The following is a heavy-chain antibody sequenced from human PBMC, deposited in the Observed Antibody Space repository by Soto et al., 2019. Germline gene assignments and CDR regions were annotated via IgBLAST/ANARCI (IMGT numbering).Heavy chain of an antibody. CDR1: GFTFSSYW. D-gene: IGHD5-12*01. CDR3: LRGNSGYGNFDY. Sequence: GALRLSCAASGFTFSSYWMHWVRQAPGKGLVWVSRIKGDGSETNYADSVKGRFTISRDNAKNTLYLQLNSLRAEDTAVYYCLRGNSGYGNFDYWGQGTRVTVSS. CDR2: IKGDGSET. V-gene: IGHV3-74*01. J-gene: IGHJ4*02.